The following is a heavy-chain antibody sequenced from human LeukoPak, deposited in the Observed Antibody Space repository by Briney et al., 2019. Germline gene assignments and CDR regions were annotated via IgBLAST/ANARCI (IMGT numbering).Heavy chain of an antibody. D-gene: IGHD3-22*01. J-gene: IGHJ4*02. V-gene: IGHV1-46*01. CDR2: INPSGGST. CDR1: GYTFTSYY. Sequence: ASVKVSCKASGYTFTSYYMHWVRQAPGQGLEWMGIINPSGGSTSYAQKFQGRVTVTTDTSTSTAYMELRSLRSDDTAVYYCARDGDYYDSSGYCIYWGQGTLVTVSS. CDR3: ARDGDYYDSSGYCIY.